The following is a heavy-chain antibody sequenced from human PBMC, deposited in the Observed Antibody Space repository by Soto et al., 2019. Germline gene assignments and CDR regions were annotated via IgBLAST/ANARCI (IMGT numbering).Heavy chain of an antibody. Sequence: GGSLRLSCAASGFTFSSYAMHWVRQAPGKGLEWVAVISYDGSNKYYADSVKGRFTISRDNSKNTLYLQMNSLRAEDTAVYYCARDLIKPIPYGDQRSYGMDVWGQGTTVTVSS. CDR1: GFTFSSYA. D-gene: IGHD4-17*01. CDR3: ARDLIKPIPYGDQRSYGMDV. CDR2: ISYDGSNK. J-gene: IGHJ6*02. V-gene: IGHV3-30-3*01.